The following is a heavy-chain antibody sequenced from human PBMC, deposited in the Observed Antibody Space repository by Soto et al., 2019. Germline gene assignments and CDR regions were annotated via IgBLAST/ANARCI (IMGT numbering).Heavy chain of an antibody. Sequence: ASVKVSCKASGYTFTSYGISWVRRAPGQGLEWMGWISAYNGNTNYAQKLQGRVTMTTDTSTSTAYMELRSLRSDDTAVYYCARDMTTVTTELFDYWGQGTLVTVSS. D-gene: IGHD4-17*01. CDR3: ARDMTTVTTELFDY. J-gene: IGHJ4*02. CDR2: ISAYNGNT. CDR1: GYTFTSYG. V-gene: IGHV1-18*01.